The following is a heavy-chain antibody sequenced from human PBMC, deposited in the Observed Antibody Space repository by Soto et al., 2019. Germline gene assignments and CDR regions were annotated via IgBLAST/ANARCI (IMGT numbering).Heavy chain of an antibody. CDR1: GFIFSRYA. Sequence: GGSLRLSCAASGFIFSRYAMTWVRQAPGKGLEWVSAITGGGFSTYYTDSVKGRFTISRDNSKNTLYLQMNRLRAEDTAVYFCAKGGVRGVQMDVGGQGTTVTVSS. V-gene: IGHV3-23*01. D-gene: IGHD3-10*01. CDR2: ITGGGFST. J-gene: IGHJ6*02. CDR3: AKGGVRGVQMDV.